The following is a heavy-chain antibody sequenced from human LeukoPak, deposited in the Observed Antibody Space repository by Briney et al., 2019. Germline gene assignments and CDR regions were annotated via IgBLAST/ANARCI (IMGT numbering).Heavy chain of an antibody. V-gene: IGHV4-59*01. Sequence: PSETLSLTCTVSGGSISSYYWSWIRQHPGKGLEWIGYIYYSGSTNYNPSLKSRVTISVDTSKNQFSLKLSSVTAADTAVYYCAREPTVTNAFDIWGQGTMVTVSS. CDR2: IYYSGST. D-gene: IGHD4-17*01. CDR3: AREPTVTNAFDI. CDR1: GGSISSYY. J-gene: IGHJ3*02.